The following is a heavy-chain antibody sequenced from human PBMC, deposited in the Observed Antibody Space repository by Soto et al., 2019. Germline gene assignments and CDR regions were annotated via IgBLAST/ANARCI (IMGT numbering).Heavy chain of an antibody. CDR3: ASQLQDSRRKYYFHF. V-gene: IGHV3-11*01. J-gene: IGHJ4*02. Sequence: PGGSLRLSCAASGFNFSDFYISWIRQAPGKGLEWVSFISGTGETIYYAESVKGRFTISRDNAQNSLGLQMNSLRDEDTAIYYCASQLQDSRRKYYFHFWGQGTLVTVSS. CDR2: ISGTGETI. D-gene: IGHD1-26*01. CDR1: GFNFSDFY.